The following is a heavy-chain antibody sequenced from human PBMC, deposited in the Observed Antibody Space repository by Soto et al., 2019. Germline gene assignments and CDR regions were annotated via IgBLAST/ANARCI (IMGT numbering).Heavy chain of an antibody. CDR3: ARLFCSTTTCDSWFDP. CDR2: IDPRDSYV. V-gene: IGHV5-10-1*01. CDR1: GYTFTTFW. Sequence: GESLKISCTGFGYTFTTFWISWVRQMPGKGLEWMGRIDPRDSYVSYSPSFQGHVTISLDKSISTAYLQWGSLKASDTAMYYCARLFCSTTTCDSWFDPWGQGTLVTVSS. J-gene: IGHJ5*02. D-gene: IGHD2-2*01.